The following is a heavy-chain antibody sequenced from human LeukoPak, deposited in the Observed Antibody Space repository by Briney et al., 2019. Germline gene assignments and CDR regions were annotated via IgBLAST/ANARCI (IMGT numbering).Heavy chain of an antibody. J-gene: IGHJ3*02. CDR3: ASYSASSGDAFDI. CDR2: INPNSGDT. Sequence: ASVKASCKASGYTFSDQYIHWVRQSPGQGLEWMGWINPNSGDTDYAQKFQGRVTMTRDTSISTAYIELTSLRSDDTAVYYCASYSASSGDAFDIWGQGTLVTVSS. CDR1: GYTFSDQY. D-gene: IGHD6-6*01. V-gene: IGHV1-2*02.